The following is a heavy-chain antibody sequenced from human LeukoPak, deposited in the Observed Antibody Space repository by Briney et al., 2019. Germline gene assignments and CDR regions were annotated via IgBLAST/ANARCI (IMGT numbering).Heavy chain of an antibody. CDR1: GYTFTSYW. Sequence: GESLKISCKGSGYTFTSYWIGWVRQMPGKGLEWMGIIYPGDSDTRYSPSFQGQVTVSADKSISSAYLQWSSLKASDTAMYYCARRGSGWYNWFDPWGQGTLVTVSS. CDR2: IYPGDSDT. D-gene: IGHD6-19*01. V-gene: IGHV5-51*03. CDR3: ARRGSGWYNWFDP. J-gene: IGHJ5*02.